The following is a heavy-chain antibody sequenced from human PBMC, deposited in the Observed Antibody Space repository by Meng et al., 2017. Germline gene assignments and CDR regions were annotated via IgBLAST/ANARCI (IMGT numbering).Heavy chain of an antibody. CDR1: GGSICSSSYY. D-gene: IGHD3-22*01. J-gene: IGHJ5*02. V-gene: IGHV4-39*07. CDR3: ARICYDSSGYSPYNWFDP. Sequence: GPGLGKPSETVSLAFTVSGGSICSSSYYWGWIRQPPGRGLEWIGSIYYSGSTYYNPSLKSRVTISVDTSKNQFSLKLSSVTASDTAVYYCARICYDSSGYSPYNWFDPWGQGTLVTVSS. CDR2: IYYSGST.